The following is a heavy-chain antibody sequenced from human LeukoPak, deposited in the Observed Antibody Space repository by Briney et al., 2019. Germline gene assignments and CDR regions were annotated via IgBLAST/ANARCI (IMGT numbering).Heavy chain of an antibody. CDR1: GFTFSNAW. V-gene: IGHV3-49*04. D-gene: IGHD3-22*01. CDR3: TRAGMIDSDY. CDR2: IRSRAYGGTT. Sequence: GGSLRLSCAASGFTFSNAWMSWVRQAPGKGLEWVGFIRSRAYGGTTEYAASVKGRFTISRDDSKSIAYLQMNSLKTEDTAVYYCTRAGMIDSDYWGQGTLVTVSS. J-gene: IGHJ4*02.